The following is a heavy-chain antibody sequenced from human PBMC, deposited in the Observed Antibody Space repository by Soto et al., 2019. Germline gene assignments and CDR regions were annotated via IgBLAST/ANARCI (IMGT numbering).Heavy chain of an antibody. J-gene: IGHJ2*01. Sequence: GESLKISCKGSGYSFTSYWISWVRPMPGKGLEWMGRIDPSDSYTNYSPSFQGHVTISADKSISTAYLQWSSLKASDTAMYYCARLGGYSYGYDWYFDRWGRGTLVTVSS. CDR2: IDPSDSYT. CDR3: ARLGGYSYGYDWYFDR. CDR1: GYSFTSYW. V-gene: IGHV5-10-1*01. D-gene: IGHD5-18*01.